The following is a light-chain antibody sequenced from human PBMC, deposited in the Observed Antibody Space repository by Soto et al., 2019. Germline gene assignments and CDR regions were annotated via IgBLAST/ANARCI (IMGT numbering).Light chain of an antibody. CDR2: AAS. Sequence: DIQMTQSPSSLSASVGDRVTITCRASQDISNYFTGYQQKQGKVPKLLIYAASTLQSGVTSRFSGSGSGTDFTLTISSLQPEDVATYYCQKYNSAHRVFGPWTKVAIK. V-gene: IGKV1-27*01. CDR3: QKYNSAHRV. CDR1: QDISNY. J-gene: IGKJ3*01.